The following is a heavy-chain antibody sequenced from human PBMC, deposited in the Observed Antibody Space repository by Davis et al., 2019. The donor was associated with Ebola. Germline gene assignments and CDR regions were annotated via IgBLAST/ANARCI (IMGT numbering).Heavy chain of an antibody. J-gene: IGHJ5*02. V-gene: IGHV1-2*06. Sequence: AASVKVSCKVSGYTLTQLSIHWVRQAPGQGLEWMGRINPNSGGTNYAQKFQGRVTMTRDTSTSTAYMELRRLRSDDTAVYYCARAENPWGQGTLVTVSS. CDR1: GYTLTQLS. CDR3: ARAENP. CDR2: INPNSGGT.